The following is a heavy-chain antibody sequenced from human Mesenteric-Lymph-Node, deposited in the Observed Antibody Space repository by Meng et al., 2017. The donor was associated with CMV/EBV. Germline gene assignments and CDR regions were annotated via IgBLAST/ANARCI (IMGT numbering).Heavy chain of an antibody. D-gene: IGHD6-6*01. V-gene: IGHV1-69*05. CDR3: ARDSRELRSSPGRSYWYFDL. CDR1: SYA. Sequence: SYAISWVRQAPGQGLEWMGGIIPIFGTANYAQKFQGRVTITTDESTSTAYMELSSLRSEDTAVYYCARDSRELRSSPGRSYWYFDLWGRGTLVTVSS. J-gene: IGHJ2*01. CDR2: IIPIFGTA.